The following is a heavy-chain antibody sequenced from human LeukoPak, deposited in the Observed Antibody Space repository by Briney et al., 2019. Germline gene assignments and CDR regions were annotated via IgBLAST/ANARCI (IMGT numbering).Heavy chain of an antibody. CDR3: AVDYYDSSGYYYDY. CDR2: TYTSGST. V-gene: IGHV4-4*07. D-gene: IGHD3-22*01. CDR1: GGPISSYY. J-gene: IGHJ4*02. Sequence: SETLPLTCTVSGGPISSYYWSWIRQPAGKGREWIGRTYTSGSTNYNPSLKSRVTMSVDTSKNQFSLKLSAVTAADTAVYYCAVDYYDSSGYYYDYWGQGTLVTVSS.